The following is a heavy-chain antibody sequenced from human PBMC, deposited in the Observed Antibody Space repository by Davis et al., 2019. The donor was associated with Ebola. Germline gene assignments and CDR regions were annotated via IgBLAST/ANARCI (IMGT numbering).Heavy chain of an antibody. Sequence: GGSLRLSCAASGFTFNRNWMTWVRQAPGKGLEWVATIKEDGNEKYYVDSVKGRFTISRDNAKNSLFLQMNSLRAEDTAVYYCAKDLGYCSSTSCSPLGDYWGQGTLVTVSS. J-gene: IGHJ4*02. CDR3: AKDLGYCSSTSCSPLGDY. CDR1: GFTFNRNW. CDR2: IKEDGNEK. V-gene: IGHV3-7*01. D-gene: IGHD2-2*01.